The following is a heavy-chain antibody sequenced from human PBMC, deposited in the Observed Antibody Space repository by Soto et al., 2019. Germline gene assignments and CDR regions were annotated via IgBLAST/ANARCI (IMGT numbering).Heavy chain of an antibody. Sequence: PSETLSLTCTVSGGSISSGGYYWSWIRQHPGKGLEWIGYIYYSGSTYYNPSLKSRVTISVDTSKNQFSLKLSSVTAADTAVYYCARVGRLYYDFWSGYPGPFDYWGQGTRVTVSS. J-gene: IGHJ4*02. D-gene: IGHD3-3*01. V-gene: IGHV4-31*03. CDR1: GGSISSGGYY. CDR2: IYYSGST. CDR3: ARVGRLYYDFWSGYPGPFDY.